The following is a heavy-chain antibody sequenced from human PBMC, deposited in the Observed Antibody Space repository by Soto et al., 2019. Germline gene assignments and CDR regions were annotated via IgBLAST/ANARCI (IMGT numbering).Heavy chain of an antibody. V-gene: IGHV3-23*01. CDR3: SIAISGHNGPLDH. CDR1: GFRFNIFA. D-gene: IGHD5-12*01. J-gene: IGHJ4*01. Sequence: GASLRLSCAASGFRFNIFAMNWVRQAPGQGLEWVSGISGGGGSTYYADSVKGRFTISRDNTNNTQELQMNSLGAKDTAGYYWSIAISGHNGPLDHWEQG. CDR2: ISGGGGST.